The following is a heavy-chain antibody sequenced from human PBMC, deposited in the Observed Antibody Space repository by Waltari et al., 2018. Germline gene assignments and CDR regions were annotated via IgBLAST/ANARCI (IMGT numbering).Heavy chain of an antibody. CDR3: ARLKTPHDAFDI. V-gene: IGHV5-51*01. CDR1: GYSFTSFW. Sequence: EVQLVQSGAEVKKPGVSLKLSCWGSGYSFTSFWLGCVRQMPGKGLEWMGIIYPGDSDTRYSPSFQGQVTISADKSISTAYLQWSSLKASDTAMYYCARLKTPHDAFDIWGQGTMVTVSS. CDR2: IYPGDSDT. J-gene: IGHJ3*02.